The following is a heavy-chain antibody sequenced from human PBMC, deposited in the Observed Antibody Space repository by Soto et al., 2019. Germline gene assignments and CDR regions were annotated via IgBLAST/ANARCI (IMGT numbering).Heavy chain of an antibody. D-gene: IGHD1-26*01. CDR2: TNTGGTT. CDR3: AKGDGFILAV. J-gene: IGHJ6*02. CDR1: GFTVNSNY. V-gene: IGHV3-53*02. Sequence: EVQVLATGGGLIQPGGSLRLSCAASGFTVNSNYMSWVRQAPGEGLQWVSITNTGGTTYYADSVKGRFTVSRDNSKNTLSLQMISLRAEDTAVYYCAKGDGFILAVWGQGTTVSVSS.